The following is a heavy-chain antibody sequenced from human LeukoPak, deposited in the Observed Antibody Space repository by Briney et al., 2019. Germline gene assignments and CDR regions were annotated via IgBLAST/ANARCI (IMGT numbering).Heavy chain of an antibody. CDR2: ISGSGSAI. J-gene: IGHJ4*02. V-gene: IGHV3-48*03. Sequence: GGSLRLSCAASGFTFSNYAMSWVRQAPGKGLEWVSYISGSGSAIYYADSVKGRFTISRDNAKNSLYLQMNSLRAEDTAVYYCARGGPSDLDYWGQGTLVTVSS. CDR3: ARGGPSDLDY. CDR1: GFTFSNYA.